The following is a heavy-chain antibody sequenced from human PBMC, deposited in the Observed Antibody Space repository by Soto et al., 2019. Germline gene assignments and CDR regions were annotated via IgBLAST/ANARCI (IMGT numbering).Heavy chain of an antibody. Sequence: ESGGGLVQPGGSLRLSCAASGFTFSSYWMSWVRQAPGKGLEWVANIKQDGSEKYYVDSVKGRFTISRDNAKNSLYLQMNSLRAEDTAVYYCARDHVAVAGIIDYWGQGTLVTVSS. CDR1: GFTFSSYW. J-gene: IGHJ4*02. CDR3: ARDHVAVAGIIDY. V-gene: IGHV3-7*01. CDR2: IKQDGSEK. D-gene: IGHD6-19*01.